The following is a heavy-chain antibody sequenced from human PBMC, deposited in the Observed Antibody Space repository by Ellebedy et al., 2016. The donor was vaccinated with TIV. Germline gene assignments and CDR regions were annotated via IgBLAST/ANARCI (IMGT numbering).Heavy chain of an antibody. V-gene: IGHV4-59*01. D-gene: IGHD2-15*01. CDR1: GGSISGYY. CDR3: ARTTLHCNGGGCSPFSDY. CDR2: FYYSGST. Sequence: SETLSLTCTVSGGSISGYYWSWIRQSPGKGLEWIGFFYYSGSTNYNPSLKSRVAISVDTSKNQFSLKLTSVAAADTAVYYCARTTLHCNGGGCSPFSDYWGQGTLVTVSS. J-gene: IGHJ4*02.